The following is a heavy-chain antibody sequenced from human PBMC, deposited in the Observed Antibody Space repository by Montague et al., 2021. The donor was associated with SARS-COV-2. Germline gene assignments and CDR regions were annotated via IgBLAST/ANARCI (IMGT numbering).Heavy chain of an antibody. J-gene: IGHJ4*02. CDR1: GGSISSGGYY. D-gene: IGHD4-23*01. CDR3: ARAVETKVVTHFDY. V-gene: IGHV4-31*03. CDR2: IYYSGSA. Sequence: TLSLTCTVSGGSISSGGYYWSWIRQHPGNGLEWIGYIYYSGSAYYNPSLKSRVTISVDTSKNQFSLKLTSVTAADTAVYYCARAVETKVVTHFDYWGQGTLVTVSS.